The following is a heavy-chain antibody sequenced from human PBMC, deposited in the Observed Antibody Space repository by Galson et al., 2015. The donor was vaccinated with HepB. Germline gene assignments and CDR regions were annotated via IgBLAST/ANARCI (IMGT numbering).Heavy chain of an antibody. CDR2: INAGNGNT. D-gene: IGHD6-19*01. CDR3: ARAQTGYSSGWYSLGY. CDR1: GYTFTSYA. V-gene: IGHV1-3*01. Sequence: SVKVSCKASGYTFTSYAMHWVRQAPGQRLEWMGWINAGNGNTKYSQKFQGRVTITRDTSASTAYIELSSLRSEDTAVYYCARAQTGYSSGWYSLGYWGQGTLVTISS. J-gene: IGHJ4*02.